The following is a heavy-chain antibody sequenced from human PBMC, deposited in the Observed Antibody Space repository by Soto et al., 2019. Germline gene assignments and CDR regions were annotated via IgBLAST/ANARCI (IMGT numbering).Heavy chain of an antibody. CDR3: AREIDCSGGSCYLFDY. J-gene: IGHJ4*02. V-gene: IGHV3-33*01. Sequence: QVQLVESGGGVVQPGRSLRLSSAASGFTFSSYGMHWVRQAPGKGLEWVAVIWYDGSNKYYADSVKGRFTISRDNSKNTLYLQMNSLRAEDTAVYYCAREIDCSGGSCYLFDYWGQGTLVTVSS. D-gene: IGHD2-15*01. CDR1: GFTFSSYG. CDR2: IWYDGSNK.